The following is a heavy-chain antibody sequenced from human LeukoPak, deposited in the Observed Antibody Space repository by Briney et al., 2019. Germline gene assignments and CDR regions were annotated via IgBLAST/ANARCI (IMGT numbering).Heavy chain of an antibody. Sequence: SETLSLTCTVSGGSISSGGYYWSWIRQHPGKGLEWIGYIYYSGSTYYNPSLKSRVTISVDTSKNQFSLKLSSVTAADTAVYYCARLYGSGSYYNVRYFVYWGQGTLVTVSS. CDR3: ARLYGSGSYYNVRYFVY. CDR2: IYYSGST. V-gene: IGHV4-31*03. D-gene: IGHD3-10*01. CDR1: GGSISSGGYY. J-gene: IGHJ4*02.